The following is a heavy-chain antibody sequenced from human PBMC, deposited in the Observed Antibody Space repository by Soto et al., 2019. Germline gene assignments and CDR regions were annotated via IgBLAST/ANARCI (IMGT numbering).Heavy chain of an antibody. J-gene: IGHJ4*02. CDR1: GFSLITSGVG. D-gene: IGHD6-19*01. CDR2: IYWNDDK. CDR3: AHPSDSSGRYWEVSFDY. Sequence: SGPTLVNPTQTLTLTCSFSGFSLITSGVGVGWIRQPPGKALEWLALIYWNDDKRYSPSLKSRLTITKDTSKNQVVLTMTNMDPVDTATYYCAHPSDSSGRYWEVSFDYWGQGTLVTVSS. V-gene: IGHV2-5*01.